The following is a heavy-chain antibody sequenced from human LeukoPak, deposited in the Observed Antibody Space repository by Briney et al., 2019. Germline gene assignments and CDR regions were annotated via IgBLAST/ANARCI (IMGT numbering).Heavy chain of an antibody. V-gene: IGHV4-34*01. CDR2: INHSGST. Sequence: SETLSLTCAVYGGSFSGYYWSWIRQPPGKGLEWIGEINHSGSTNYNPSLKSRVTISVDTSKNQFSLKLSSVTAADTAVYYCARGGRGIAAAGFQHWGQGTPVTVSS. J-gene: IGHJ1*01. CDR3: ARGGRGIAAAGFQH. CDR1: GGSFSGYY. D-gene: IGHD6-13*01.